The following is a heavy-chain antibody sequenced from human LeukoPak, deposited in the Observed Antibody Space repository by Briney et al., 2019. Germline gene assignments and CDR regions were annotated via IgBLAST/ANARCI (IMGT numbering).Heavy chain of an antibody. CDR1: GGSISSYY. CDR2: IYYSGST. Sequence: PSETLSLTCTVSGGSISSYYWGWSRQPPGKGLEWIGSIYYSGSTYYNPSLKSRVTISVDTSKNQFSLKLSSVTAADTAVYYCARLAHYYYYMDVWGKGTTVTISS. V-gene: IGHV4-39*01. J-gene: IGHJ6*03. CDR3: ARLAHYYYYMDV.